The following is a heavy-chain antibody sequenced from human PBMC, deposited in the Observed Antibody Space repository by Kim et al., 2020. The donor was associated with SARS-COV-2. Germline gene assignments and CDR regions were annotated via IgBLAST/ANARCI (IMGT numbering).Heavy chain of an antibody. CDR2: IYYSGST. Sequence: SETLSLTCTVSGGSISSGGYYWSWIRQHPGKGLEWIGYIYYSGSTYYNPSLKSRVTISVDTSKNQFSLKLSSVTAPDTSVYYCARDSAWFGELVVDYWGQGTLGTVSP. D-gene: IGHD3-10*01. CDR3: ARDSAWFGELVVDY. J-gene: IGHJ4*02. V-gene: IGHV4-31*03. CDR1: GGSISSGGYY.